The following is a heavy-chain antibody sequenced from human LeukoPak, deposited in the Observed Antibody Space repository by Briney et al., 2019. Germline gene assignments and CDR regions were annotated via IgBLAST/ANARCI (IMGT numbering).Heavy chain of an antibody. CDR2: INDSGST. CDR3: ARAGYSYGYWLLPHFDY. J-gene: IGHJ4*02. Sequence: SETLSLTCAVYGGSFSGYYWSRLRQPPGKGLEWIGEINDSGSTNYNPSLKSRITISVDTSKNQFSLKLSSVTAEDTAVYYCARAGYSYGYWLLPHFDYWGQGTLVTVSS. V-gene: IGHV4-34*01. CDR1: GGSFSGYY. D-gene: IGHD5-18*01.